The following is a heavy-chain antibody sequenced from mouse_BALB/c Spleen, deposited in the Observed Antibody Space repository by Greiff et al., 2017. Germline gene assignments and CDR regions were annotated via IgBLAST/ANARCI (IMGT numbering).Heavy chain of an antibody. CDR1: GFSLTGYG. V-gene: IGHV2-6-7*01. CDR2: IWGDGSP. CDR3: ARDYYGSSYWYFDV. Sequence: VKVEESGPGLVAPSQSLSITCPVSGFSLTGYGVNWVRQPPGKGLEWLGMIWGDGSPDYNSALKSRLSISKDNSKSQVFLKMNSLQTDDTARYYCARDYYGSSYWYFDVWGAGTTVTVSS. D-gene: IGHD1-1*01. J-gene: IGHJ1*01.